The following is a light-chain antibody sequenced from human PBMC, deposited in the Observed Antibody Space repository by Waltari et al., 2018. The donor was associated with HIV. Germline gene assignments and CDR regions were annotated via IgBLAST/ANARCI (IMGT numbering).Light chain of an antibody. CDR2: DAS. CDR1: QSISVY. CDR3: QQYKNWPPLS. J-gene: IGKJ4*01. Sequence: EIVPTQSPATLAVSPGEGATLSCRASQSISVYLAWYQQKPGQIPRLLIYDASTRAPGIPPRFSGSGSGTDFTLNISSLQSEDFAIYYCQQYKNWPPLSFGGGTKVEIK. V-gene: IGKV3-15*01.